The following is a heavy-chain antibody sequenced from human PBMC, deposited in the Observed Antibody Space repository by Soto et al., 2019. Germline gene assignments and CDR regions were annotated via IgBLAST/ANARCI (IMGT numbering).Heavy chain of an antibody. V-gene: IGHV3-30*03. D-gene: IGHD2-2*01. CDR3: ATDSRYPLPANQWYYGMHV. CDR1: RFTLTSHA. Sequence: PRGYVRISGAASRFTLTSHAMHCVRPTPGNGLEWVAAISYDGIDKKYASSVKCRFTVSRDYVKLTLSLQMNSLRHEDTAVYYCATDSRYPLPANQWYYGMHV. CDR2: ISYDGIDK. J-gene: IGHJ6*01.